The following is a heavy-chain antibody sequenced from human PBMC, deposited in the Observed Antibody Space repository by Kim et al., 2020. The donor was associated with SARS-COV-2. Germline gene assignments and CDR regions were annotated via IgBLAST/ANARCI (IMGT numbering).Heavy chain of an antibody. V-gene: IGHV3-48*04. J-gene: IGHJ4*02. CDR3: ARFLTLATYYFDY. CDR2: ISSSSSTI. CDR1: GFTFSSYS. Sequence: GGSLRLSCAASGFTFSSYSMNWVRQAPGKGLEWVSYISSSSSTIYYADSVKGRFTISRDNAKNSLYLQMNSLRAEDTAVYYCARFLTLATYYFDYWGQGTLVTVSS.